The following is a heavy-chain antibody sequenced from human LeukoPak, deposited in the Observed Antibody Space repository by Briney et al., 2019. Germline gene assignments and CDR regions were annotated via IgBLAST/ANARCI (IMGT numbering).Heavy chain of an antibody. J-gene: IGHJ5*02. CDR3: ARDSSSWTNWFDP. CDR1: GGTFSSYA. D-gene: IGHD6-13*01. V-gene: IGHV1-69*13. CDR2: IIPIFGTA. Sequence: SVKVSCKASGGTFSSYAINWVRQAPGQGLEWMGGIIPIFGTANYAQKFQGRVTITADESTSTAYMELSSLRSEDTAVYYCARDSSSWTNWFDPWGRGTLVTVSS.